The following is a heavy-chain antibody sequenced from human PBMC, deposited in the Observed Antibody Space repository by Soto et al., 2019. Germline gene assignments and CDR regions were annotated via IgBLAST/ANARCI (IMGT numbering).Heavy chain of an antibody. Sequence: PSETLSLTCTVSGGSISGNYWSWFRLPPGKGLEWIGYMYNTGCTVYNPPFKSQATISVDTSTNQFSLKLNSVPAADTAVYYCARDPWGYCATXCYPLDDWGQGTTVAVSS. CDR2: MYNTGCT. J-gene: IGHJ6*02. CDR1: GGSISGNY. CDR3: ARDPWGYCATXCYPLDD. D-gene: IGHD2-21*02. V-gene: IGHV4-59*01.